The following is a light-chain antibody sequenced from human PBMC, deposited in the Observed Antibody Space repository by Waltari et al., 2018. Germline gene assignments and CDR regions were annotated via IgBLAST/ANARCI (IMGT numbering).Light chain of an antibody. CDR1: KIRSKS. V-gene: IGLV3-21*01. J-gene: IGLJ2*01. CDR3: QVWDSSSDHGI. CDR2: YDT. Sequence: FDLTQPPSVSVSPGQTARITCGGDKIRSKSVQWYQQKPPEAPVLVIFYDTERPSGIPERISGSKSENIASLTISGVEAGDEADYYCQVWDSSSDHGIFGRGTRLTVL.